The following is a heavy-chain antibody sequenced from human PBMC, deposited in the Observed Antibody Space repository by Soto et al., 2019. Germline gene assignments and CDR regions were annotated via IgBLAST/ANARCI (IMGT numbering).Heavy chain of an antibody. Sequence: QVHLVQSGVEVKKPGASVKVSCKASGYSFSTYGISWVRQAPGQGLEWMGWISGLNGNTNYAQNLQGRVTMTNDTSTSTAYMELRSLGFDDTAMYYCARDLFGEDGAGYFDYWGQGTLVTVSS. J-gene: IGHJ4*02. CDR2: ISGLNGNT. V-gene: IGHV1-18*01. D-gene: IGHD3-10*01. CDR1: GYSFSTYG. CDR3: ARDLFGEDGAGYFDY.